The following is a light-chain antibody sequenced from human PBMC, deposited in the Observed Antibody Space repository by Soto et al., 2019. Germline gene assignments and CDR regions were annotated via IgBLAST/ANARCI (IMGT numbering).Light chain of an antibody. CDR2: VAS. CDR1: KVFGSS. V-gene: IGKV1D-12*01. CDR3: QQANSFPIT. J-gene: IGKJ5*01. Sequence: DIQMPKSPSFVSASEGDRVTTTWRASKVFGSSLAWYQQLPGGAPNLLFYVASSLQSGVPSRFSGSGSGTDFTLTISSLQPEDFATYYCQQANSFPITFGQGTRLEIK.